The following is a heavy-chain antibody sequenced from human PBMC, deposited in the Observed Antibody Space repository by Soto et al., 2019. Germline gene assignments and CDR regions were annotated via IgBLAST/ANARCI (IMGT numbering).Heavy chain of an antibody. CDR2: IESRGRTI. J-gene: IGHJ4*02. D-gene: IGHD6-6*01. CDR1: GFSFNTYG. Sequence: EQLVESGGGVVQPGRSLRLSCAASGFSFNTYGMNWVRQAPGRGLEWVSFIESRGRTISYADSVKGRFTISRDNAKNSLFLQINSLRAEDTAVYYCVRQAARNYFDFWGQGTLLTVSS. CDR3: VRQAARNYFDF. V-gene: IGHV3-48*04.